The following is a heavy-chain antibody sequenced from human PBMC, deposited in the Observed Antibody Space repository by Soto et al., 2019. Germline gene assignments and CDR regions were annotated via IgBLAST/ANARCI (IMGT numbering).Heavy chain of an antibody. V-gene: IGHV1-69*13. J-gene: IGHJ6*02. Sequence: SVKVSCKASGGTFSSDAISWVRQAPGHGLEWMGGIITIFNTATYAQMFHGRVTITADESTSTAYMELSSLRSEDTAVYYCARSRCTNGVCYSLSPGLDVWGPGTTVTVSS. D-gene: IGHD2-8*01. CDR3: ARSRCTNGVCYSLSPGLDV. CDR1: GGTFSSDA. CDR2: IITIFNTA.